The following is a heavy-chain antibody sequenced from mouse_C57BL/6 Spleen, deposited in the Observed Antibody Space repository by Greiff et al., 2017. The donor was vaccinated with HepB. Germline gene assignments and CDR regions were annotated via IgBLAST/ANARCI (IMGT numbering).Heavy chain of an antibody. CDR2: IWWDDDK. J-gene: IGHJ4*01. D-gene: IGHD1-1*01. Sequence: QVTLKVSGPGILQPSQTLSLTCSFSGFSLSTFGMGVGWIRQPSGKGLEWLAHIWWDDDKYYNPALKSRLTISKDTSKNQVFLKIANVDTADTATYYCARMNTTVVAPYYYAMDYWGQGTSVTVSS. V-gene: IGHV8-8*01. CDR1: GFSLSTFGMG. CDR3: ARMNTTVVAPYYYAMDY.